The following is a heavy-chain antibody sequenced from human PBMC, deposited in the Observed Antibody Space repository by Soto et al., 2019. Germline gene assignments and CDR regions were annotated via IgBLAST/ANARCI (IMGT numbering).Heavy chain of an antibody. V-gene: IGHV1-69*06. Sequence: SVKVSCKASGVTFSSYAISWVRQAPGQGLEWMGGIIPIFGTANYAQKFQGRVTITADKSTSTAYMELSSLRSEDTAVYYCARDPGTTQIYGMDVWGQGTTVTVSS. D-gene: IGHD1-7*01. CDR3: ARDPGTTQIYGMDV. J-gene: IGHJ6*02. CDR2: IIPIFGTA. CDR1: GVTFSSYA.